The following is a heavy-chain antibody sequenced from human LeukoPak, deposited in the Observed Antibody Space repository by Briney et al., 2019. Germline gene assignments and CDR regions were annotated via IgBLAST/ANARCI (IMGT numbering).Heavy chain of an antibody. D-gene: IGHD6-13*01. CDR1: GFIFSSYA. J-gene: IGHJ5*02. V-gene: IGHV3-23*01. CDR2: ISGNGGST. Sequence: PGGSLRLSCAASGFIFSSYAMSWVRQAPGKGLEWVSAISGNGGSTYYADSVKGRFTISRDNSKNTLYLQMNSLRAEDTAVYYCAALSSSLALNWFDPWGQGTLVTVSS. CDR3: AALSSSLALNWFDP.